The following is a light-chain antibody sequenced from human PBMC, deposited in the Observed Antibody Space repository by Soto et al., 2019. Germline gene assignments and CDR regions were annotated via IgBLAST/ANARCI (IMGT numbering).Light chain of an antibody. Sequence: EIVLTQSPDTLSLSPGERATLSCRASQSVSGYLGWYQQKPGQAPRLLIYDASNRAYGVPARFRGSGSGTNFTLTIASLEPDDSAVYYCQQRSNWPYLTFGGGTRV. CDR3: QQRSNWPYLT. CDR2: DAS. V-gene: IGKV3-11*01. J-gene: IGKJ4*01. CDR1: QSVSGY.